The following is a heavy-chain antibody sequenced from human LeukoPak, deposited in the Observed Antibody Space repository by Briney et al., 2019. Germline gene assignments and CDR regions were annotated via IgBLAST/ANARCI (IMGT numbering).Heavy chain of an antibody. J-gene: IGHJ5*02. V-gene: IGHV4-34*01. D-gene: IGHD3-22*01. CDR1: GGSFSGYY. CDR2: INHSGST. Sequence: SETLSLTCAIYGGSFSGYYWSWIRQPPGKGLEWIGEINHSGSTNYNPSLKSRVTISVDTSKNQFSLKLSSVTAADTAVYYCARTRIGRFDPWGQGTLVTVSS. CDR3: ARTRIGRFDP.